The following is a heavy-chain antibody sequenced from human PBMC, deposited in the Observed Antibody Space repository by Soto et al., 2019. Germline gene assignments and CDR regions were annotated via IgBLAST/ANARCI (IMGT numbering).Heavy chain of an antibody. Sequence: PGGSRRRSCAASGFNFGTSVMHWVRQAPGRGLEWVSVISFDGSNIYYEGSVKGRFTISRDTSKSMLYLQINSLTAEDTAIYYCAKDRPRSSGSKQYYALDFWGQGTTVTVSS. CDR2: ISFDGSNI. V-gene: IGHV3-30*18. J-gene: IGHJ6*02. D-gene: IGHD6-19*01. CDR3: AKDRPRSSGSKQYYALDF. CDR1: GFNFGTSV.